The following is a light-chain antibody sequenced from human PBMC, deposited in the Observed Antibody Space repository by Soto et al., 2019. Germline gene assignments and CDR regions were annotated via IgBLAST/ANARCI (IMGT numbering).Light chain of an antibody. J-gene: IGLJ2*01. CDR1: SSDVGNYNL. Sequence: QSVLTQPASVSGSPGQSITISCTGTSSDVGNYNLVSWYQQYPGKVPKLMIYEVNKRPSGISNRFSASKSGNTASLTISGLQADDEADYYCSSYVGGNTVIFGGGTKVTVL. CDR2: EVN. CDR3: SSYVGGNTVI. V-gene: IGLV2-23*02.